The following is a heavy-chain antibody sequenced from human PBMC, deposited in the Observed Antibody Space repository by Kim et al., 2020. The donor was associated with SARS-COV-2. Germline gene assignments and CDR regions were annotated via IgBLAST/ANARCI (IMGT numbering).Heavy chain of an antibody. Sequence: GGSLRLSCAASGFTFSSYSMNWVRQAPGKGLEWVSSISSSSSYIYYADSVKGRFTISRDNAKNSLYLQMNSLRAEDTAVYYCAREEYYYDSSGHTLLLCGMDVWGQGTTVTVSS. CDR2: ISSSSSYI. CDR1: GFTFSSYS. J-gene: IGHJ6*02. D-gene: IGHD3-22*01. V-gene: IGHV3-21*01. CDR3: AREEYYYDSSGHTLLLCGMDV.